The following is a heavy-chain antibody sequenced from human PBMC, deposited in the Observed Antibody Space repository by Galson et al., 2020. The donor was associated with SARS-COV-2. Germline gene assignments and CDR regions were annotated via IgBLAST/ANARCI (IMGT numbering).Heavy chain of an antibody. J-gene: IGHJ4*02. CDR1: GFTFDDYA. D-gene: IGHD6-13*01. CDR3: AKLTDSSSWYFDY. V-gene: IGHV3-9*01. Sequence: GGSLRLSCAASGFTFDDYAMHWVRQAPGKGLEWVSGISWNSGSIGYADSVKGRFTISRDNAKNSLYLQMNSLRAEDTALYYCAKLTDSSSWYFDYWGQGTLVTVSS. CDR2: ISWNSGSI.